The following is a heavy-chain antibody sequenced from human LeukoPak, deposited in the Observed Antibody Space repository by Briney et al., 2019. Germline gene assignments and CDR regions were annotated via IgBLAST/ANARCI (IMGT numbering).Heavy chain of an antibody. D-gene: IGHD5-18*01. CDR3: ARIQLWSGRSYYGMDV. CDR2: IWYDGSNK. Sequence: GGSLRLSCAASGFTSSSYGMHWVRQAPGKGLEWVAVIWYDGSNKYYADSVKGRFTISRDNSKNTLYLQMNSLRAEDTAVYYCARIQLWSGRSYYGMDVWGQGTTVTVSS. CDR1: GFTSSSYG. V-gene: IGHV3-33*01. J-gene: IGHJ6*02.